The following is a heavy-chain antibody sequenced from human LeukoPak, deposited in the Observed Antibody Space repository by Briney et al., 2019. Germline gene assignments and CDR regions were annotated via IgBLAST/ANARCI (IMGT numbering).Heavy chain of an antibody. J-gene: IGHJ4*02. D-gene: IGHD3-10*01. CDR3: ARVKYYYGSGSLTTSYYFDY. Sequence: PGGSLRLSCAASGFTFSSYSMNWVRQAPGKGLEWVSSISSSSSYIYYADSVKGRFTISRDNAKNSLYLQMNSLRAEGTAVYYCARVKYYYGSGSLTTSYYFDYWGQGTLVTVSS. CDR2: ISSSSSYI. V-gene: IGHV3-21*01. CDR1: GFTFSSYS.